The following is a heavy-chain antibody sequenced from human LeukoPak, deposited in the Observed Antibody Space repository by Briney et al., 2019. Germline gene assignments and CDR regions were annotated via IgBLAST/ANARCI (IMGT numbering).Heavy chain of an antibody. CDR1: GGSIRNYY. CDR3: ARVWRGYSGYDSPLDY. CDR2: IYYSGTT. J-gene: IGHJ4*02. V-gene: IGHV4-59*01. D-gene: IGHD5-12*01. Sequence: SETLSLTCTVSGGSIRNYYWSWIRQPPGKGLEWIGYIYYSGTTNYNPSLKSRVTISIDTSKNQFSLKLSSVTAADTAVYYCARVWRGYSGYDSPLDYWGQGTLVTVSS.